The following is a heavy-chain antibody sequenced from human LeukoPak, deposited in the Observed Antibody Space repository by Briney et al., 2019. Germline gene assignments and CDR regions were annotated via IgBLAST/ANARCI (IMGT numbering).Heavy chain of an antibody. CDR3: AREVFIAVAGTIGYYYGMDV. Sequence: PSETLSLTCAVYGGSLSGYYWSWIRQPPGKGLEWIGEINHSGSTNYNPSLKSRVTISVDTSKNQFSLQLSSVTAADTAVYYCAREVFIAVAGTIGYYYGMDVWGQGTTVTVSS. V-gene: IGHV4-34*01. CDR1: GGSLSGYY. D-gene: IGHD6-19*01. J-gene: IGHJ6*02. CDR2: INHSGST.